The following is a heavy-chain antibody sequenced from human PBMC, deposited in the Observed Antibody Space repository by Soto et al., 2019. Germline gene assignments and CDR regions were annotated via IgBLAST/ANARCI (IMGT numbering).Heavy chain of an antibody. CDR3: GRSGGTCYSAGCYYYAMDV. CDR1: GFTVSSNY. V-gene: IGHV3-53*01. D-gene: IGHD2-15*01. CDR2: IYSGGST. Sequence: GGSLRLSCAASGFTVSSNYMSWVRQAPGKGLEWVSVIYSGGSTYYADSVKGRFTISRDNSKNTLYLQMNSLRAEDTALYYCGRSGGTCYSAGCYYYAMDVWGQGTTVTVSS. J-gene: IGHJ6*02.